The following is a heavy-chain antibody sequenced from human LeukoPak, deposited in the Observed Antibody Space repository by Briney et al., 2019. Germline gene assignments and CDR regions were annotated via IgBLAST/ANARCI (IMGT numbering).Heavy chain of an antibody. D-gene: IGHD3-22*01. CDR2: IYYSGST. J-gene: IGHJ5*02. Sequence: SETLSLTCTVSGGSISSYYWSWIRQPPGKGLEWIGYIYYSGSTNYNPSLKSRVTIPVDTSKNQFSLKLSSVTAADTAVYYCARDNYDSSGDNWFDPWGQGTLVTVSS. CDR1: GGSISSYY. CDR3: ARDNYDSSGDNWFDP. V-gene: IGHV4-59*01.